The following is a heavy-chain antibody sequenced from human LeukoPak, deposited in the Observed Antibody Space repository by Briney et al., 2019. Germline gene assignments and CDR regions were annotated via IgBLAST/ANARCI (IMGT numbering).Heavy chain of an antibody. J-gene: IGHJ4*02. Sequence: SQTLSLTCAVSGGSISSGGYSWSWIRQPPGKGLEWIGEINHSGSTNYNPSLKSRVTISVDTSKNQFSLKLSSVTAADTAVYYCARGGGSSGYYYDYWGQGTLVTVSS. CDR3: ARGGGSSGYYYDY. CDR1: GGSISSGGYS. D-gene: IGHD3-22*01. CDR2: INHSGST. V-gene: IGHV4-30-2*01.